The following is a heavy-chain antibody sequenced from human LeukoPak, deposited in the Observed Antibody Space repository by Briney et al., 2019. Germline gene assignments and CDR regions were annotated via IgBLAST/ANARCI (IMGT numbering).Heavy chain of an antibody. Sequence: GGFLRLSCGASGFTFSTYAMSWVRQAPGKGLEWVSAISGSGSSTYYADSVKGRFTISRDNSKNTLYLQMNSLRAEDTAVYYCARVFRRGYFDYWGQGTLVTVSS. CDR3: ARVFRRGYFDY. CDR1: GFTFSTYA. CDR2: ISGSGSST. V-gene: IGHV3-23*01. D-gene: IGHD3-10*02. J-gene: IGHJ4*02.